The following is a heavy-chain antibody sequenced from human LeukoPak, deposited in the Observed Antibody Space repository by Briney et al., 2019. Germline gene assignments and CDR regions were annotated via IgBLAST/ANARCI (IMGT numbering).Heavy chain of an antibody. CDR2: ISYDGSNK. CDR1: GFTFSSYG. J-gene: IGHJ4*02. D-gene: IGHD4/OR15-4a*01. Sequence: PGRSLRLSCAASGFTFSSYGMHWVRQAPGKGLEWVAVISYDGSNKYYADSVKGRFTISRDNSKNTLYLQMNSLRAEDTAVYYCACMVAPGDYWGQGTLVTVSS. V-gene: IGHV3-30*03. CDR3: ACMVAPGDY.